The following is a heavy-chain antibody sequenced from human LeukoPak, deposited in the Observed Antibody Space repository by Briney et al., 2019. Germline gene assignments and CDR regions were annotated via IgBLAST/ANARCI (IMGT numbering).Heavy chain of an antibody. D-gene: IGHD6-13*01. CDR3: AIAAAGTRGFGFDP. J-gene: IGHJ5*02. Sequence: ASVKVSCKASGYTFTSYGISWVRQATGQGLEWMGWMNPNSGNTGYAQKFQGRVTITRNTSISTAYMELSSLRSEDTAVYYCAIAAAGTRGFGFDPWGQGTLVTVSS. CDR2: MNPNSGNT. CDR1: GYTFTSYG. V-gene: IGHV1-8*03.